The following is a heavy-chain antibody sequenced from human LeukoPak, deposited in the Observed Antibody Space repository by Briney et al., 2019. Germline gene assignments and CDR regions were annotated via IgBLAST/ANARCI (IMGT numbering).Heavy chain of an antibody. CDR3: ATWWEGIAAQEFIF. Sequence: PGGSLRLSCAASGFTFSSYRMHWVRQAPGKGLVWVSRINSDGSSTSYADSVKGRFTISRDNAKNTLYLQMNSLRAEDTAVYYCATWWEGIAAQEFIFWGQGTLVTVSS. CDR2: INSDGSST. D-gene: IGHD6-13*01. V-gene: IGHV3-74*01. CDR1: GFTFSSYR. J-gene: IGHJ4*02.